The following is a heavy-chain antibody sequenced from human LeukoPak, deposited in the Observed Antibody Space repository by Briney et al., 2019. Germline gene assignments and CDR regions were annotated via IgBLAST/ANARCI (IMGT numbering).Heavy chain of an antibody. V-gene: IGHV1-46*01. CDR3: ARDGTPEYDHIWGRPQLY. CDR2: INPSGGST. J-gene: IGHJ4*02. Sequence: ASVTVSCTASGYTFTGYYIHWVRQAPGQGLEWMGIINPSGGSTRYAQKFQGRVTMTRDTSTSTVYMELKSLRSEDTAIYYCARDGTPEYDHIWGRPQLYWGQGTLVIVSS. CDR1: GYTFTGYY. D-gene: IGHD3-16*01.